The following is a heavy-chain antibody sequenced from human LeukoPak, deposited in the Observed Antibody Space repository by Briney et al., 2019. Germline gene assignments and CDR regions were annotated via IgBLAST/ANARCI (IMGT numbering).Heavy chain of an antibody. CDR1: GYTFTSYG. CDR3: ARNRLAAASTLGPSAY. D-gene: IGHD6-13*01. Sequence: ASVKVSCKASGYTFTSYGISWVRQAPGQGLEWMGWISAYNGNTNCAQKLQGRVTMTTDTSTSTAYMELRSLRSDDTAVYYCARNRLAAASTLGPSAYWGQGTLVTVSS. CDR2: ISAYNGNT. V-gene: IGHV1-18*01. J-gene: IGHJ4*02.